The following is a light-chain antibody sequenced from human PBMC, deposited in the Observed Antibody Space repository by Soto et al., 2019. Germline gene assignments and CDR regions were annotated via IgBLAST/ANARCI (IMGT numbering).Light chain of an antibody. V-gene: IGKV3D-20*02. CDR1: QSVSGNS. CDR2: DVS. CDR3: MQALQTPRT. Sequence: VLTQSPDTLSLSPGERATLSCRASQSVSGNSLAWYRQNRGQAPRLIIYDVSTRATGIPDRFSGSGLGTDFTLKISRVEAEDVGVYYCMQALQTPRTFGQGTKVDIK. J-gene: IGKJ1*01.